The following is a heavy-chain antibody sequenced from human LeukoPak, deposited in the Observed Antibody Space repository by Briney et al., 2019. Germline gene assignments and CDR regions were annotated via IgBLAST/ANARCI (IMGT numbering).Heavy chain of an antibody. V-gene: IGHV3-48*03. D-gene: IGHD6-19*01. Sequence: PGGSLRLSCAASGFTLSTSLMNWVRQAPGKGLEWVSHISGSGSTIYYADSVKGRFTISRDNANDSLYLQMNSLRADDTAVYYCARGSGGWYQNVDYWGQGTLVTVSS. CDR2: ISGSGSTI. J-gene: IGHJ4*02. CDR3: ARGSGGWYQNVDY. CDR1: GFTLSTSL.